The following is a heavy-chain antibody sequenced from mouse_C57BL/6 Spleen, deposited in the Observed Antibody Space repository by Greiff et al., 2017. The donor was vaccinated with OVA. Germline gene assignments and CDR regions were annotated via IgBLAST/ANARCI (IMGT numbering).Heavy chain of an antibody. J-gene: IGHJ4*01. V-gene: IGHV1-26*01. CDR1: GYTLTDYY. Sequence: VQLQQSGPELVKPGASVKISCKASGYTLTDYYMNWVKQSHGKSLEWIGDINPNNGGTSYNQKFKGKATLTVDKSSSTAYMELRSLTSEDSAVYYCARNLMDYWGQGTSVTVSS. CDR3: ARNLMDY. CDR2: INPNNGGT.